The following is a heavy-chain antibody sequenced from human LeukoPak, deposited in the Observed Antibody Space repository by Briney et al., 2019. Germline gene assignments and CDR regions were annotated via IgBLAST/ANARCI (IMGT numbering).Heavy chain of an antibody. CDR3: AKVFSRGAMIPLDY. D-gene: IGHD3-22*01. J-gene: IGHJ4*02. CDR2: IRYDGSNK. V-gene: IGHV3-30*02. Sequence: GGSLRLSCAASGFTFSSYGMHWVRQAPGKGLEWVAFIRYDGSNKYYADSVKGRFTISRDNSKNTLYLQMNSLRAEDAAVYYCAKVFSRGAMIPLDYWGQGTLVTVSS. CDR1: GFTFSSYG.